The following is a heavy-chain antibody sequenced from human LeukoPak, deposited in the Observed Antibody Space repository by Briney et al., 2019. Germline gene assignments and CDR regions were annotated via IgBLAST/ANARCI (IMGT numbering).Heavy chain of an antibody. CDR2: MNPNSGNT. Sequence: ASVKVSCKASGYTFTSYDINWVRQATGQGLEWMGWMNPNSGNTGYAQKFQGRVTMARNTSISTACMELSSLRSEDTAVYYCARAYGGNPFAFDIWGQGTMVTVSS. CDR1: GYTFTSYD. V-gene: IGHV1-8*01. D-gene: IGHD4-23*01. J-gene: IGHJ3*02. CDR3: ARAYGGNPFAFDI.